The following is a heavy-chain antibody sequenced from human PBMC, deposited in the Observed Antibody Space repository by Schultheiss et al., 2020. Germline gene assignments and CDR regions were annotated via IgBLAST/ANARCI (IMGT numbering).Heavy chain of an antibody. J-gene: IGHJ4*02. Sequence: GGSLTLSCAASGFAFSRHWIHWVRQAPGKGLVWVSRINSEGTSTSYADSVRGRFTISRDNAKNTVYLQMNSLRAEDTGLYHCTRDITGEDLIVEGGLCDFWGQGTLVTVSS. CDR3: TRDITGEDLIVEGGLCDF. CDR2: INSEGTST. D-gene: IGHD2-15*01. CDR1: GFAFSRHW. V-gene: IGHV3-74*01.